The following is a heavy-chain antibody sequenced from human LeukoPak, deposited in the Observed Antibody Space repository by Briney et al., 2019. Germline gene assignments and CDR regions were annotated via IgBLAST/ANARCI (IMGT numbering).Heavy chain of an antibody. D-gene: IGHD3-22*01. CDR2: IIPIFGTA. V-gene: IGHV1-69*13. Sequence: ASVKVSCKASGYTFTSYAISWVRQAPGQGLEWMGGIIPIFGTANYAQKFQGRVTITADESTSTAYMELSSLRSEDTAVYYCARGRDSSGYYAFDYWGQGTLVTVSS. CDR3: ARGRDSSGYYAFDY. J-gene: IGHJ4*02. CDR1: GYTFTSYA.